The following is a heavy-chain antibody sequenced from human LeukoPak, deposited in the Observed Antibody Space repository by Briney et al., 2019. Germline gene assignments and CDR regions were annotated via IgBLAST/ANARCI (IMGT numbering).Heavy chain of an antibody. CDR2: IKEDGSEK. V-gene: IGHV3-7*01. Sequence: GGSLRLSCAASGFTFSSYWMGWVRQAPGKGLEWLANIKEDGSEKYYVDSVKDRFTISRDNAKNSLYLQMNSLRAEDTAVYYCASERCSSTSCYDGYYGMDVWGKGTTVTVSS. J-gene: IGHJ6*04. CDR1: GFTFSSYW. D-gene: IGHD2-2*01. CDR3: ASERCSSTSCYDGYYGMDV.